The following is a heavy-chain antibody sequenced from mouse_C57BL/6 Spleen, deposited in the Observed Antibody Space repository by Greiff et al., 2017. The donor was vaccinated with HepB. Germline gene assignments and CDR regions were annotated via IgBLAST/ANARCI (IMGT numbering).Heavy chain of an antibody. V-gene: IGHV1-50*01. J-gene: IGHJ2*01. CDR3: ARRDYYGSSTGDY. Sequence: QVQLQQPGAELVKPGASVKLSCKASGYTFTSYWMQWVKQRPGQGLEWIGEIDPSDSYTNYNQKFKGKATLTVDTSSSTAYMQLSSLTSEDSAVYYCARRDYYGSSTGDYWGQGTTLTVSS. CDR2: IDPSDSYT. D-gene: IGHD1-1*01. CDR1: GYTFTSYW.